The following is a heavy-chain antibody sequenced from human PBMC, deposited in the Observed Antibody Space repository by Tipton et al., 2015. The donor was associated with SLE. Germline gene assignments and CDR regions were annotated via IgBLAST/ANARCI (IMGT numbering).Heavy chain of an antibody. CDR2: VYYSGTT. CDR1: GGSISGSSWY. V-gene: IGHV4-39*07. J-gene: IGHJ3*01. D-gene: IGHD6-13*01. CDR3: ARDSLAQFLGKATAVFGAFDL. Sequence: TLSLTCTVSGGSISGSSWYWGWVRQSPGKGLEWIGSVYYSGTTYYNPSLKSRVTVSIDRSKNQCSLMLGSATAADTAVYYCARDSLAQFLGKATAVFGAFDLWGPGTMVTVSS.